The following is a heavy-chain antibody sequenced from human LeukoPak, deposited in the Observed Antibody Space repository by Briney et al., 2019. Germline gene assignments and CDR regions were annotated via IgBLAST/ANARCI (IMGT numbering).Heavy chain of an antibody. J-gene: IGHJ4*02. CDR3: ARVAIFGVIIPFDF. D-gene: IGHD3-3*01. CDR1: GYTFTDYY. V-gene: IGHV1-2*02. CDR2: INPNSGGR. Sequence: ASVKVSCRTSGYTFTDYYIHWVRQAPGQGLEWMGWINPNSGGRNYAQKFQGRVTMTRDTSISTAYMELYRLTSDDTAVYYCARVAIFGVIIPFDFWGQGTLATVFS.